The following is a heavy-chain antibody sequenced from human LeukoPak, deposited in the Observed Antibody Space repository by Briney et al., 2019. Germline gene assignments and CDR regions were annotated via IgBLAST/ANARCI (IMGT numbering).Heavy chain of an antibody. V-gene: IGHV3-7*04. Sequence: GGSLRLSCAASVFTFSSSWMSWVGRAPGKGLEWVATIKQDGSDKYFVDSVKGRFTIPRDNDKNSLYLQMISLRAEDTAVYYCARNKARFDYWGQGTLVTVSS. J-gene: IGHJ4*02. CDR2: IKQDGSDK. CDR3: ARNKARFDY. CDR1: VFTFSSSW.